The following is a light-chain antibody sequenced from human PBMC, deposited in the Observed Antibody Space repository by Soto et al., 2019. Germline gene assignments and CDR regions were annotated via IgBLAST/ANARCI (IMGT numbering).Light chain of an antibody. CDR1: QGIGST. CDR3: QQYNNWPPIT. J-gene: IGKJ5*01. Sequence: EIVMTQSPATLSVSPGERATLSCRASQGIGSTLAWYQQKPGRTPKLLIFDASTRATGVPARFSGGGSGTDFTLTISRLEPEDFAVYYCQQYNNWPPITFGQGTRLEIK. CDR2: DAS. V-gene: IGKV3-15*01.